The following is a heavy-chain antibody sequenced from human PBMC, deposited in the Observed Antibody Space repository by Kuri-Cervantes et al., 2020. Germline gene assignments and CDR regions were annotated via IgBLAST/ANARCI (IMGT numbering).Heavy chain of an antibody. CDR1: GGSFSGYY. CDR3: ASPRHSSSWYRGLEFDP. Sequence: SETLSLTCAVYGGSFSGYYWNWIRQPPGKGLEWIGSIYYSVSTYYNPPLKSRVTISVDTSKNQFSRKLSSVTAADTAVYYWASPRHSSSWYRGLEFDPWGQGTLVTVSS. D-gene: IGHD6-13*01. CDR2: IYYSVST. J-gene: IGHJ5*02. V-gene: IGHV4-34*01.